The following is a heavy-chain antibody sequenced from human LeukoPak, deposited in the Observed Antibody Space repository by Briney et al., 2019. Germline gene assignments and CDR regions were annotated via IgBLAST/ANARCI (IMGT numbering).Heavy chain of an antibody. CDR1: GGTFSSYA. D-gene: IGHD3-22*01. CDR2: IIPIFGTA. J-gene: IGHJ5*02. V-gene: IGHV1-69*01. CDR3: ARSYYYDSSGYDP. Sequence: ASVKVSCKASGGTFSSYAISWVRQAPGQGLEWMGGIIPIFGTANYAQKFQGRVTITADESTSTAYMELRSLRSDDTAVYYCARSYYYDSSGYDPWGQGTLVTVSS.